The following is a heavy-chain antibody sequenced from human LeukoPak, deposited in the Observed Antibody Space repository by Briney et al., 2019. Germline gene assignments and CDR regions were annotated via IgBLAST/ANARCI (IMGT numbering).Heavy chain of an antibody. CDR1: GGSISSYY. Sequence: SETLSLTCTVSGGSISSYYWSWIRQPPGKGLEWIGYIYYSGSTNYNPSLKSRVTISVDTSKNQFSLKLSSVTAADTAVYYCARHALHCSSTSCYASHYMDVWGKGTTVTVSS. CDR2: IYYSGST. J-gene: IGHJ6*03. D-gene: IGHD2-2*01. CDR3: ARHALHCSSTSCYASHYMDV. V-gene: IGHV4-59*08.